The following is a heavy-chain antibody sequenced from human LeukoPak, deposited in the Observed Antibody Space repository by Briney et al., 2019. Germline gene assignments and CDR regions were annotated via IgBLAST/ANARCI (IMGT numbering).Heavy chain of an antibody. CDR3: AREGYSSGWYYCDY. D-gene: IGHD6-19*01. CDR2: INPNSGGT. V-gene: IGHV1-2*02. CDR1: GYTFTGYY. Sequence: ASVKVSCKASGYTFTGYYMHLVRQAPGQGLEWMGWINPNSGGTNYAQKFQGRVTMTRDTSISTAYMELSRLRSDDTAVYYCAREGYSSGWYYCDYWGQGTLVTVSS. J-gene: IGHJ4*02.